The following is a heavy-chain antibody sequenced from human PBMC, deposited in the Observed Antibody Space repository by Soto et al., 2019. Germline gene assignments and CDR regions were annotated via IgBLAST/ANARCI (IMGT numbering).Heavy chain of an antibody. D-gene: IGHD3-3*01. CDR1: GGSISSGGYY. J-gene: IGHJ3*02. Sequence: SETLSLTCTVSGGSISSGGYYWSWIRQHPGKGLEWIGYIYYSGSTYYNPSLKSRVTISVDTSKNQFSLKLSSVTAADTAVYYCARVGTYYDFWSGYPDAFDIWGQGTMVTVSS. CDR3: ARVGTYYDFWSGYPDAFDI. CDR2: IYYSGST. V-gene: IGHV4-31*03.